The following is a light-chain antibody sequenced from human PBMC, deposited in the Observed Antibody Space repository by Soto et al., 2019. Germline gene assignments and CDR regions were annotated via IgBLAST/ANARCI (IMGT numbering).Light chain of an antibody. CDR1: QGISNT. CDR3: QKYDSVPPT. Sequence: DIQMTQSPSSLSAFVGDRVTITCRASQGISNTLAWYQQKRVKVPNLLIYGASTLPSGVPSRFSGSGSGTDFTLTISSLQSEDVAAYYCQKYDSVPPTVGGGTKVEIK. V-gene: IGKV1-27*01. CDR2: GAS. J-gene: IGKJ4*01.